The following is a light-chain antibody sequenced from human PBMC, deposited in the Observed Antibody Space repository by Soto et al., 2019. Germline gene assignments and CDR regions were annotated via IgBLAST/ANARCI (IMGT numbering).Light chain of an antibody. J-gene: IGLJ1*01. CDR1: SSDIGGYQL. CDR3: CSYAGSRIYV. CDR2: EGT. V-gene: IGLV2-23*01. Sequence: QSALTQPAPVSGSPGQSITIPCTVTSSDIGGYQLVSWYQQHPGKAPQLMIFEGTKRPSGVSNRFSGSKSGNTASLTISGLQTEDEADYYCCSYAGSRIYVFGTGTKVTVL.